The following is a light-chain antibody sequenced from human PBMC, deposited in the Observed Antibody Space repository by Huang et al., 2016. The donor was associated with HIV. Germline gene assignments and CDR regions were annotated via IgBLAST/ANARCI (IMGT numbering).Light chain of an antibody. Sequence: DIVMTQSPNSLAVSLGERATINCKSSQSVLYSSKNRNYLAWYPQKPGQPPKLLIYWASTRESGVPDRFSGSGSATDFTLTIRSLQAEDVAVYYCQQYYSVPPSFGGGTKVEI. CDR1: QSVLYSSKNRNY. CDR2: WAS. CDR3: QQYYSVPPS. V-gene: IGKV4-1*01. J-gene: IGKJ4*01.